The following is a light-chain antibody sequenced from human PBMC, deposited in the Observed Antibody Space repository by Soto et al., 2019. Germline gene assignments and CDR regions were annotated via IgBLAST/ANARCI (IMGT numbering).Light chain of an antibody. J-gene: IGKJ4*01. CDR2: DVS. Sequence: EIVLTQSPATLSLSPGERATLSCRASQSISSYLGWYQQKPGQAPRLLIYDVSKRATGIPASFSGSGSGTDFTLTISSLEPEDFAVYYCQKRVNGPTFGGGTKVETK. V-gene: IGKV3-11*01. CDR3: QKRVNGPT. CDR1: QSISSY.